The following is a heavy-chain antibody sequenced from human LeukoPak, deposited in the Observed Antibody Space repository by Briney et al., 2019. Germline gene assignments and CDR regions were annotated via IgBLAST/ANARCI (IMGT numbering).Heavy chain of an antibody. CDR1: GYTFTSYD. CDR3: ASLTYYYDSSGYYYDGAFDI. V-gene: IGHV1-8*01. CDR2: MNPNSGNT. Sequence: ASVKVSCKAPGYTFTSYDINWVRQATGQGLEWMGWMNPNSGNTGYAQKFQGRVTMTRNTSISTAYMELSSLRSEDTAVYYCASLTYYYDSSGYYYDGAFDIWGQGTMVTVSS. D-gene: IGHD3-22*01. J-gene: IGHJ3*02.